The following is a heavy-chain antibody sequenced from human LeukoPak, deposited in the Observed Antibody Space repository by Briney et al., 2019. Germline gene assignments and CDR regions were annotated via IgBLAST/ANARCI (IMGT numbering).Heavy chain of an antibody. D-gene: IGHD6-13*01. CDR1: GFTFNNYA. J-gene: IGHJ3*02. V-gene: IGHV3-23*01. CDR3: AKRRRSSSWYVGDAFEI. CDR2: ISGNGGRT. Sequence: GGSLRLSCAASGFTFNNYAMSWVRQAPGKGLEWVAAISGNGGRTYYRDSVKGRFTISRDNPKNTLYLLMNSLRAEDTAVYYCAKRRRSSSWYVGDAFEIWGQGTMVTVSS.